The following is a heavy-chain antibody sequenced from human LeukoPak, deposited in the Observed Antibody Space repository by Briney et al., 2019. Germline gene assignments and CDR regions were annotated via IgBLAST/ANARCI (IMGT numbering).Heavy chain of an antibody. CDR3: ARTVCCYLNDY. Sequence: SETLSLTCTVSGGSISSGGYYWSWLRQHPGKGLEWIGYIYYSGSTYYNPSLKSRVAISVDTSKNQFSLKLSSVTAADTAVYYCARTVCCYLNDYWGQGTLVTVSS. CDR2: IYYSGST. J-gene: IGHJ4*02. CDR1: GGSISSGGYY. D-gene: IGHD2-15*01. V-gene: IGHV4-31*03.